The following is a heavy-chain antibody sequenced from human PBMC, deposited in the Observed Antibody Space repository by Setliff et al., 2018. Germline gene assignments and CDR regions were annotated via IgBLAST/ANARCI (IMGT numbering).Heavy chain of an antibody. D-gene: IGHD3-3*01. CDR1: GYSISSGYY. J-gene: IGHJ4*02. Sequence: SETLSLTCAVSGYSISSGYYWGWIRQPPGKGLEWIGSIYHSGSTYYNPSLKSRVTISVDTSKNQFSLKLSSVTAADTAVYYCARSPITIFGVVLHPLDYWGQGTLGTVPQ. CDR3: ARSPITIFGVVLHPLDY. V-gene: IGHV4-38-2*01. CDR2: IYHSGST.